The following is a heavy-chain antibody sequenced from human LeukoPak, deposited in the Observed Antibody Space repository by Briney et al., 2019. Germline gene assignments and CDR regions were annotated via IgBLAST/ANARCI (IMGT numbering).Heavy chain of an antibody. D-gene: IGHD3-22*01. CDR1: GFTFSSYA. J-gene: IGHJ4*02. CDR3: AKPPYYYDSSGYYGPFDY. CDR2: ISGSGGST. V-gene: IGHV3-23*01. Sequence: PGRSLRLSCAASGFTFSSYAMSWVRQAPGKGLEWVSAISGSGGSTYYADSVKGRFTISRDNSKNTLYLQMNSLRAEDTAVYYCAKPPYYYDSSGYYGPFDYWGQGTLVTVSS.